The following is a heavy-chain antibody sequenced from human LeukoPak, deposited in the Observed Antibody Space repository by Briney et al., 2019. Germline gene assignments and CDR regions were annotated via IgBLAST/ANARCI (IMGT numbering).Heavy chain of an antibody. CDR2: MNPNSGNA. J-gene: IGHJ4*02. CDR1: GYTFTTYD. D-gene: IGHD3-10*01. CDR3: ARRIRGAPTDY. V-gene: IGHV1-8*01. Sequence: ASVTVSCKASGYTFTTYDLNWVRPATGQGFAGMGWMNPNSGNAGYAQKFQGRDTMTMNTSISTAYMELSNLTSEETAVYYCARRIRGAPTDYWGQGTLVTVSS.